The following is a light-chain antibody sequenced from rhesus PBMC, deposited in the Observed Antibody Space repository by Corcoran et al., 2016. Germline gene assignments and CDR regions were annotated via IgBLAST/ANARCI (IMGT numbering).Light chain of an antibody. Sequence: DIQMTQSPSSLSASVGDTVTITCRASLSISSWLDWYQQKPGKAPKLLIYKASNLQSGVPSRFSGRVAGTDFTLTISSLQPEDFATYYCLQYISSPFTFGPGTKLDI. CDR2: KAS. J-gene: IGKJ3*01. CDR1: LSISSW. V-gene: IGKV1-22*01. CDR3: LQYISSPFT.